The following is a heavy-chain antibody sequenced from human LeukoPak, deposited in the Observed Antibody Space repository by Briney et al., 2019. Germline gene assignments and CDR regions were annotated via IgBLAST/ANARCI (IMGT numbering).Heavy chain of an antibody. CDR3: ARDSESWTETGPRFDY. CDR2: INQDGSAQ. V-gene: IGHV3-7*01. D-gene: IGHD3-9*01. CDR1: GFSFSGYW. Sequence: PGGSLRLSCTASGFSFSGYWVSWVRQAPGKGLEWVANINQDGSAQYYVDSVKGQFTISRDNAKNSLYLQMNSLRVEDTAVYYCARDSESWTETGPRFDYWGQGTLVTVSS. J-gene: IGHJ4*02.